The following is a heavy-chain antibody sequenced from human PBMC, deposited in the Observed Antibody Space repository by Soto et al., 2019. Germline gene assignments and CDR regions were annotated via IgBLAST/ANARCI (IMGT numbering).Heavy chain of an antibody. Sequence: GGSLRLSCAASGFSFSNYYMHWVRQAPGKGLVWVSRVNSDESSTSYADSVRGRFTISRDNAKKTLYLQMNSLRAEDTAVYYCAREGDGTTGYYQDYWGHGTLVTVSS. CDR3: AREGDGTTGYYQDY. D-gene: IGHD3-22*01. CDR2: VNSDESST. V-gene: IGHV3-74*01. J-gene: IGHJ4*01. CDR1: GFSFSNYY.